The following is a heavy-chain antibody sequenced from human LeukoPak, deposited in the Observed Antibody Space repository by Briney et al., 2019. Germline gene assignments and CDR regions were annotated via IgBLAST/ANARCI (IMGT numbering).Heavy chain of an antibody. V-gene: IGHV3-7*03. Sequence: GESLRLSCTASGFTFSNFWMSWVRQAPGKGLEWVANIKQDGSEKYYVDSVKGRFTISRDNAKNSLYLQINSLRAEDTAVYYCARDWNGDYVIENWGQGTLVTVSS. CDR2: IKQDGSEK. D-gene: IGHD4-17*01. CDR1: GFTFSNFW. J-gene: IGHJ4*02. CDR3: ARDWNGDYVIEN.